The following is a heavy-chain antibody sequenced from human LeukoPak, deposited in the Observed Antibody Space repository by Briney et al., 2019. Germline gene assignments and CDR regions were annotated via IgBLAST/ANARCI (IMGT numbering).Heavy chain of an antibody. CDR1: GGTLSSYA. V-gene: IGHV1-69*13. CDR3: ASGEYYYDSSGYYSPFDY. Sequence: SVKVSCKASGGTLSSYAISWVRQAPGQGLEWMGGIIPIFGTANYAQKFQGRVTITADESTSTAYMELSSLRSEDTAVYYCASGEYYYDSSGYYSPFDYWGQGTLVTVSS. J-gene: IGHJ4*02. D-gene: IGHD3-22*01. CDR2: IIPIFGTA.